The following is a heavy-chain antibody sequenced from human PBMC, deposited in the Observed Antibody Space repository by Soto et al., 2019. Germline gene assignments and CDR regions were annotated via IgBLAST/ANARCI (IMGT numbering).Heavy chain of an antibody. CDR3: ARCGVEVVATSAFDY. D-gene: IGHD5-12*01. J-gene: IGHJ4*02. Sequence: QVQLVQSGAEVNKPGSSVKVSCQASGATYSNSAISWVRQAPGQGLEWMGGINPILGIPDYAHKFQCRVTMTADESTNTVYMDLGSQSSEDTALYFCARCGVEVVATSAFDYWGQGTLVTVSS. V-gene: IGHV1-69*01. CDR2: INPILGIP. CDR1: GATYSNSA.